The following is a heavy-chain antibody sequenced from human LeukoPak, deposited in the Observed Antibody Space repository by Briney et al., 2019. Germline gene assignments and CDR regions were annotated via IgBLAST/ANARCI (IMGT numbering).Heavy chain of an antibody. CDR1: GFTFSSYA. D-gene: IGHD3-10*01. J-gene: IGHJ4*02. V-gene: IGHV3-23*01. CDR3: AFRGVRGVTYYFDY. CDR2: ISGSGGST. Sequence: GGSLRLSCAASGFTFSSYAMSWVRQAPGKGLEWVSAISGSGGSTYYADSVKGRFTISRDNSKNTLYLQMNSLRAEDTAVYYCAFRGVRGVTYYFDYWGQGTLVTVSS.